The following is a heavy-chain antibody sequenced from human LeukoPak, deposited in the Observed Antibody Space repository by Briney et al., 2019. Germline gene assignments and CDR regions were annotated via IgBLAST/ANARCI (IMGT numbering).Heavy chain of an antibody. CDR3: ARVQTAAGDY. Sequence: GGSLRLSCAASGFTFSSYWMTWVRQAPGKGLEWVANIKQDGSEKYYVDSVKGRFTISRDNAKNSLDLQTNSLRDEDTAVYYCARVQTAAGDYWGQGTLVTVSS. D-gene: IGHD6-13*01. CDR1: GFTFSSYW. V-gene: IGHV3-7*01. J-gene: IGHJ4*02. CDR2: IKQDGSEK.